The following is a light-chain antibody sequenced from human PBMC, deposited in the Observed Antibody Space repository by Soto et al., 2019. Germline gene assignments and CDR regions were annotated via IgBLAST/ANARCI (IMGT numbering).Light chain of an antibody. Sequence: EIVLTQSPGTLSLSPGKRVTLSCRASQSISSTYLAWYQQKPGQAPRLLIYGASSRATGLPDRFSGSGSGTDFTLTISRLEPEDVAVYYCQQYDSPPRTFGQGTKVEVQ. CDR2: GAS. J-gene: IGKJ1*01. V-gene: IGKV3-20*01. CDR1: QSISSTY. CDR3: QQYDSPPRT.